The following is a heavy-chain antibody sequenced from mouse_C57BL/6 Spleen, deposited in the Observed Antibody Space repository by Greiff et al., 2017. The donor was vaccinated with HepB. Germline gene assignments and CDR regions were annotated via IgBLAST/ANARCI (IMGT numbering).Heavy chain of an antibody. CDR3: AREALGYYFDY. V-gene: IGHV5-17*01. J-gene: IGHJ2*01. D-gene: IGHD2-10*02. Sequence: DVQLQESGGGLVKPGGSLKLSCAASGFTFSDYGMHWVRQAPEKGLEWVAYISSGSSTIYYADTVKGRFTISRDNAKNTLFLQMTSLRSEDTAMYYCAREALGYYFDYWGQGTTLTVSS. CDR2: ISSGSSTI. CDR1: GFTFSDYG.